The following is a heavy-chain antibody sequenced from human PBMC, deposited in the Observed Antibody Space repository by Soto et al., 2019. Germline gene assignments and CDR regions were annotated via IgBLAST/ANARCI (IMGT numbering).Heavy chain of an antibody. D-gene: IGHD5-12*01. J-gene: IGHJ4*02. CDR3: ARDGYIGFDY. CDR1: VFTFSNYL. Sequence: LRLSCAASVFTFSNYLMHWVRQGPGKGLVWVSRIDSDGSDTIYADSVKGRFTISRDNAKNTLFLQMHSLRVEDMGVYYCARDGYIGFDYWGQGTPVTVSS. V-gene: IGHV3-74*01. CDR2: IDSDGSDT.